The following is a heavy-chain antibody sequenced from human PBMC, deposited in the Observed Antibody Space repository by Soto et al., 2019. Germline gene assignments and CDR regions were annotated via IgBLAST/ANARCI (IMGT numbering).Heavy chain of an antibody. D-gene: IGHD2-2*01. CDR3: ARDRGIVVVPAGPVGNYYYYYAMDV. CDR2: ISAYNGNT. CDR1: GYTFTSNG. V-gene: IGHV1-18*01. Sequence: ASVKVSCKASGYTFTSNGISWVRQAPGQGLEWMGWISAYNGNTNYAQKLQGRVTMTTDTSTSTAYMELRSLRSDDTAVYYCARDRGIVVVPAGPVGNYYYYYAMDVWGQGTTVTVSS. J-gene: IGHJ6*02.